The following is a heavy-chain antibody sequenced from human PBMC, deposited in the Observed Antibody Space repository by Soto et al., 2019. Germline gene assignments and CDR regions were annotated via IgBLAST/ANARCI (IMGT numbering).Heavy chain of an antibody. CDR2: ISGSGDST. J-gene: IGHJ4*02. V-gene: IGHV3-23*01. CDR1: GFTVSSNY. Sequence: PGGSLRLSCAASGFTVSSNYMSWVRQAPGKGLEWVSVISGSGDSTYYADSVKGRFTISRDNSKNTLYLQMNSLRAEDTATYFCATWVDYGDFEGFDFWGQGTLVTVSS. CDR3: ATWVDYGDFEGFDF. D-gene: IGHD4-17*01.